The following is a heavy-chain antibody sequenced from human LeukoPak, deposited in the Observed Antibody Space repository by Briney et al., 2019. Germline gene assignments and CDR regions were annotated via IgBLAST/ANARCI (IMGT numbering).Heavy chain of an antibody. D-gene: IGHD1-26*01. CDR2: FDPEDGET. J-gene: IGHJ6*02. Sequence: VASVKVSCTVSGYTLTELSMHWVRQAPGKGLEWMGGFDPEDGETIYAQKFQGRVTMTEDTSTDTAYMELSSLRSEDTAVYYCATWELTDYYYYGMDVWGQGTTVTVSS. CDR1: GYTLTELS. CDR3: ATWELTDYYYYGMDV. V-gene: IGHV1-24*01.